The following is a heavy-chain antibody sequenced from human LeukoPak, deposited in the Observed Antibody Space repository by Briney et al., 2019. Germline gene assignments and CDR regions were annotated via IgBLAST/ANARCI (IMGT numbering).Heavy chain of an antibody. Sequence: GASVKVSCKASGYTFTGYYLHWVRQAPGQGLEWMGIIDPSGTRKSYAQKFQGRITMTRDTSTSTVYMELSSLRSEDTAVYYCAREFGSRYCTNGVRPNFDYWGQGTLVTVSS. J-gene: IGHJ4*02. CDR3: AREFGSRYCTNGVRPNFDY. CDR1: GYTFTGYY. CDR2: IDPSGTRK. V-gene: IGHV1-46*01. D-gene: IGHD2-8*01.